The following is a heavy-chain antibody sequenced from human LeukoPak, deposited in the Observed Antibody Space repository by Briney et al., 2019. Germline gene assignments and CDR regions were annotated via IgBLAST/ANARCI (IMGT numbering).Heavy chain of an antibody. CDR1: GGTFSSYA. CDR3: ARSAGYSSGWYYY. D-gene: IGHD6-19*01. V-gene: IGHV1-69*05. CDR2: IIPIFGTA. Sequence: SVKVSCKASGGTFSSYAISWVRHAPGQGLEWMGRIIPIFGTANYAQKLQGRVTITTDESTSTAYMELRSLRSEDTGVYFCARSAGYSSGWYYYWGQGTLVTVSS. J-gene: IGHJ4*02.